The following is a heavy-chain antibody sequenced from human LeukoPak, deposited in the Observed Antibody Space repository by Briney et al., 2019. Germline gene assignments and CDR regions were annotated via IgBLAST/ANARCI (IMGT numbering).Heavy chain of an antibody. CDR2: IYYSGST. D-gene: IGHD4-17*01. V-gene: IGHV4-59*01. CDR1: GGSISSYY. J-gene: IGHJ4*02. CDR3: AKDPHYGDYAELDY. Sequence: SETLSLTCTVSGGSISSYYWSWIRQPPGKGLEWIGYIYYSGSTNYNPSLKSRVTISVDTSKNQFSLKLSSVTAADTAVYYCAKDPHYGDYAELDYWGQGTLVTVSS.